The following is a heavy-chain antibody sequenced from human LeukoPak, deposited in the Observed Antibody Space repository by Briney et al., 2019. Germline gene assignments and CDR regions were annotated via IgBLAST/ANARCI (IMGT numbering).Heavy chain of an antibody. CDR1: GFTFSNAW. CDR2: IKSKTDGGTT. Sequence: PGGSLRLSCAASGFTFSNAWMSWVRQAPGKGLEWVGRIKSKTDGGTTDYAAPVKGRFTISRDDSKNTLYLQMNSLKTEDTAVYYCTTDPPFDLRYFDWLLSSRGWFDPWGQGTLVTVSS. CDR3: TTDPPFDLRYFDWLLSSRGWFDP. J-gene: IGHJ5*02. D-gene: IGHD3-9*01. V-gene: IGHV3-15*01.